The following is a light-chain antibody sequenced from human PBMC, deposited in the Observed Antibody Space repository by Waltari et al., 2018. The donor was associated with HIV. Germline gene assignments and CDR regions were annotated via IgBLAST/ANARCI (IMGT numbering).Light chain of an antibody. Sequence: QSALTQPASVSGSPGQPTTISCTATSRDVVGYNYVSWYQHHPGKAPKLMIYDVSKRPSGVSNRFSGSKSGNTASLTISGLQAEDEADYYCCSYAGSSTFVFGTGTKVTVL. V-gene: IGLV2-23*02. J-gene: IGLJ1*01. CDR1: SRDVVGYNY. CDR3: CSYAGSSTFV. CDR2: DVS.